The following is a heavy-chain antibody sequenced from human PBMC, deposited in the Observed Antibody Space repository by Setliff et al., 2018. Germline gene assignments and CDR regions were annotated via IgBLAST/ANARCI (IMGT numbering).Heavy chain of an antibody. J-gene: IGHJ3*02. D-gene: IGHD5-12*01. CDR2: IYYSGST. V-gene: IGHV4-31*03. CDR1: GGSISSGGYY. CDR3: TRGPDGYTYQGAFDI. Sequence: SEPLSLTCTVSGGSISSGGYYWSWIRQHPGKGLEWIGYIYYSGSTYYNPSLKSRVTISVDTSKNQFSLKLSSVTAADTAVYYCTRGPDGYTYQGAFDIWGQGTMVTVSS.